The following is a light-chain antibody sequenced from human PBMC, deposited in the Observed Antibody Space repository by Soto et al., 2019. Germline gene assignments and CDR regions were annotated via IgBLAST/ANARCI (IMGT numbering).Light chain of an antibody. CDR2: DVN. CDR1: SSDVGAYSY. V-gene: IGLV2-14*01. Sequence: QSGLTHPASVSGSPGQSITLSCTGTSSDVGAYSYVSWYQQQPGKAPKLMIYDVNDRPSGVSNRFSGSKSGNTASLTISGLQAEDEADYYCTSYTTSKTYVFGTGTKATLL. J-gene: IGLJ1*01. CDR3: TSYTTSKTYV.